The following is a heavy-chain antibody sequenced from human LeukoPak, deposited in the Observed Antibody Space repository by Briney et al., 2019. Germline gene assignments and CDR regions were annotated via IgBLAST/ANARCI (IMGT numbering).Heavy chain of an antibody. CDR3: AKDPAEVGATHFDY. CDR2: ISAYNGNT. J-gene: IGHJ4*02. D-gene: IGHD1-26*01. CDR1: GYTFTSYG. V-gene: IGHV1-18*01. Sequence: ASVKVSCKASGYTFTSYGISWVRQAPGQGLEWMGWISAYNGNTNYAQKLQGRVTMTADTSTSTAYMELRSLRSDDTAVYYCAKDPAEVGATHFDYWGQGTLVTVSS.